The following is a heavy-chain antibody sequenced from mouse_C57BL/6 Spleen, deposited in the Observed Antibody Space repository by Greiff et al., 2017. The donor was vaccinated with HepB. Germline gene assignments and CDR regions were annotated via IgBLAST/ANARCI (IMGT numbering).Heavy chain of an antibody. CDR3: ARRNYGWYFDV. CDR2: INYDGSST. V-gene: IGHV5-16*01. CDR1: GFTFSDYY. D-gene: IGHD1-1*01. Sequence: EVKVVESEGGLVQPGSSMKLSCTASGFTFSDYYMAWVRQVPEKGLEWVANINYDGSSTYYLDSLKSRFIISRDNAKNILYLQMSSLKSEDTATYYCARRNYGWYFDVWGTGTTVTVSS. J-gene: IGHJ1*03.